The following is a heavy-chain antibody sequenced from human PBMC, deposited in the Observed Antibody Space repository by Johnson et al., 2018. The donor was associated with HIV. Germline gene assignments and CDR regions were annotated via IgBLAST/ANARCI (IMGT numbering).Heavy chain of an antibody. V-gene: IGHV3-20*04. J-gene: IGHJ3*01. D-gene: IGHD3-22*01. CDR1: GFTFDDYG. CDR2: INWNGGNT. CDR3: ARVIGYDNNGKAVDV. Sequence: VQLVESGGGVVRPGGSLRLSCAASGFTFDDYGMSWVRHAPGKGLEWVSGINWNGGNTGDADSVTGRFTISRDNAKNSLYLQMNSLRVEDTALYYCARVIGYDNNGKAVDVWGQGTMVTVSS.